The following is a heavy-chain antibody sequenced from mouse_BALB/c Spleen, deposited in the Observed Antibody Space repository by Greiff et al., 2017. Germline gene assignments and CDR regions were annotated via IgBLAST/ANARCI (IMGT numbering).Heavy chain of an antibody. CDR3: AREGITTATTWFAY. CDR2: INSNGGST. CDR1: GFTFSSYG. V-gene: IGHV5-6-3*01. D-gene: IGHD1-2*01. J-gene: IGHJ3*01. Sequence: EVKVVESGGGLVQPGGSLKLSCAASGFTFSSYGMSWVRQTPDKRLELVATINSNGGSTYYPDSVKGRFTISRDNAKNTLYLQMSSLKSEDTAMYYCAREGITTATTWFAYWGQGTLVTVSA.